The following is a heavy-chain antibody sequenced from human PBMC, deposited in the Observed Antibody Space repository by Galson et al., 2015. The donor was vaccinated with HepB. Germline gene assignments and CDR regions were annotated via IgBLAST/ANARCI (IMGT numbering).Heavy chain of an antibody. D-gene: IGHD1-26*01. CDR2: ISGSGGST. J-gene: IGHJ2*01. CDR1: GFTFSSYA. Sequence: SLRLSCAASGFTFSSYAMSWVRQAPGKGLDWVSAISGSGGSTYYADSVKGRFTISRDNSKNTLYLQMNSLRAEDTAVYYCAKGDGWELRLYFDLWGRGTLVTVSS. V-gene: IGHV3-23*01. CDR3: AKGDGWELRLYFDL.